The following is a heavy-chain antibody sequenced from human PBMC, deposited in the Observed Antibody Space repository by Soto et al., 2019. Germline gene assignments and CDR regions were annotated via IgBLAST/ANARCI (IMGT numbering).Heavy chain of an antibody. Sequence: EVQLLESGGDLIQPGGSLRLSCAASGFTFNNYGMYWVRQAPGKGLEWVSGDSGSGGTTFYTDSVKGRFTISRDNSKNPLYLEMNNLRVEDKAVYYCTIRAYSSSSYFDFWGRGTLVTVSS. D-gene: IGHD6-6*01. CDR1: GFTFNNYG. V-gene: IGHV3-23*01. CDR3: TIRAYSSSSYFDF. CDR2: DSGSGGTT. J-gene: IGHJ4*02.